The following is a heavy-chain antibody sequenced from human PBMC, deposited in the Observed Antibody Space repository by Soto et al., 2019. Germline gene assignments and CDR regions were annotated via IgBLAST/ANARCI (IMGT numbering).Heavy chain of an antibody. CDR1: GGPFSSYA. CDR2: ILPIFVTA. Sequence: SVKFSCKASGGPFSSYAISWARQAPGQGLEWIGGILPIFVTATYAHNLEGRVAITANKSTSTAYRELRRLRSDDTAVYYCATGPHQLSGYETYYYYGMDVGGQGTTVTVSS. V-gene: IGHV1-69*06. J-gene: IGHJ6*02. D-gene: IGHD3-3*01. CDR3: ATGPHQLSGYETYYYYGMDV.